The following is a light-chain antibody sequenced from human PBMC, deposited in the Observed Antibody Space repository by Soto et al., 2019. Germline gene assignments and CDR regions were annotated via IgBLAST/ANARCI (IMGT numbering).Light chain of an antibody. V-gene: IGLV2-8*01. J-gene: IGLJ2*01. CDR1: SSDVGGYNY. CDR3: SSFAGNNNLV. Sequence: QSALTQPPSASGSPGQSVTISCTVTSSDVGGYNYVSWYQQHPGKAPKLIISEVSKRPSGVPDRFSGSKSGNTASLTVSGLQAEDEADYYCSSFAGNNNLVFGGGTKLTVL. CDR2: EVS.